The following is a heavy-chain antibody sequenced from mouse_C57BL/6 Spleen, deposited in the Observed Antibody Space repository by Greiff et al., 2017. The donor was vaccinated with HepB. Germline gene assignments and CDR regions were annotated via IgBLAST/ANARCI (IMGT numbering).Heavy chain of an antibody. J-gene: IGHJ2*01. Sequence: EVMLVESGEGLVKPGGSLKLSCAASGFTFSSYAMSWVRQTPEKRLEWVAYISSGGGYIYYADTVKGRFTISRDNARNTLYLQMSSLKSEDTAMYYCTREGYDYYFDYWGQGTTLTVSS. CDR1: GFTFSSYA. D-gene: IGHD2-4*01. CDR2: ISSGGGYI. V-gene: IGHV5-9-1*02. CDR3: TREGYDYYFDY.